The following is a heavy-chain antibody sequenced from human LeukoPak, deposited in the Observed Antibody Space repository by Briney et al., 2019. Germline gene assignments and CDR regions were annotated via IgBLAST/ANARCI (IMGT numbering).Heavy chain of an antibody. J-gene: IGHJ4*02. CDR2: ISSISSSI. Sequence: GGSLRLLCVPSGLIFHRYTMKWQRQAPGEGLEWVSSISSISSSIYYADSVRGRFTISRDNAKNTLYLQMNSLRTEDTAVYYCAREIGPQDYWGQGTLVTVSS. CDR3: AREIGPQDY. V-gene: IGHV3-21*06. CDR1: GLIFHRYT. D-gene: IGHD3-22*01.